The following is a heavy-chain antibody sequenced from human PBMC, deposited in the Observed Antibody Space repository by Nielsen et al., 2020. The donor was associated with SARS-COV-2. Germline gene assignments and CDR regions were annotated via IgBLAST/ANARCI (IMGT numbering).Heavy chain of an antibody. J-gene: IGHJ6*03. D-gene: IGHD6-6*01. Sequence: ASVKVSCKASGYTFTSYDINWVRQATGQGLEWMGWMNPNSGNTGYAQKFQGRVTITADESTSTAYMELSSLRSEDTAVYYCARDVGKKGQLTYYYYYMDVWGKGTTVTVSS. CDR2: MNPNSGNT. CDR1: GYTFTSYD. CDR3: ARDVGKKGQLTYYYYYMDV. V-gene: IGHV1-8*01.